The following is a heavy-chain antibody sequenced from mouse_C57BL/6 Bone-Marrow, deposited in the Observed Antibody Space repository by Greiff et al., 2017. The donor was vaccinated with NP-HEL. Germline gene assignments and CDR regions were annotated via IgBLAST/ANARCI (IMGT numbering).Heavy chain of an antibody. CDR3: ARDLSGSSYPWYFDV. CDR2: TFYSGIT. CDR1: GFSINSDCY. V-gene: IGHV3-3*01. Sequence: EVQLVESGPSLVRPSQTLSLTCTVTGFSINSDCYWIWIRQFPGNKLEYIGYTFYSGITYYNPSLESRTYITRDTSKNQFSLKLSSVTTEDTATYYCARDLSGSSYPWYFDVWGTGTTVTVSS. J-gene: IGHJ1*03. D-gene: IGHD1-1*01.